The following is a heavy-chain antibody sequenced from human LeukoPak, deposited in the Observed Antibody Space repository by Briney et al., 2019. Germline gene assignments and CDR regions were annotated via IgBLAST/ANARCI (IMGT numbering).Heavy chain of an antibody. CDR1: GYTFTSYG. Sequence: GASVKVSCKASGYTFTSYGISWVRQAPGQGLEGMGWISAYNGNTNYAQKLQGRVTMTTDTSTSTAYMELRSLRSDDTAVYYCARDSGAQYYYYYYMDVWGKGTTVTVSS. CDR3: ARDSGAQYYYYYYMDV. J-gene: IGHJ6*03. D-gene: IGHD1-26*01. CDR2: ISAYNGNT. V-gene: IGHV1-18*01.